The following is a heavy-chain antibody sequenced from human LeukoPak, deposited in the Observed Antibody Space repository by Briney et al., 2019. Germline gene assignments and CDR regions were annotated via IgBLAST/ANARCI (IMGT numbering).Heavy chain of an antibody. CDR2: IVVGSGNT. Sequence: GTSVKVSCKASGFTFTSSAMQWVRQARGQRLEWIGWIVVGSGNTNYAQKFQERVTITRDMSTSTAYMELSSLRSEDTAVYYCAADPNFWSGYYEGTQFDPWGQGTLVTVSS. CDR1: GFTFTSSA. J-gene: IGHJ5*02. CDR3: AADPNFWSGYYEGTQFDP. V-gene: IGHV1-58*02. D-gene: IGHD3-3*01.